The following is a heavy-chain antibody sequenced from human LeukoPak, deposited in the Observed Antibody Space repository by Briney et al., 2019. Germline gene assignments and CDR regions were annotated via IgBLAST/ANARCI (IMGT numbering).Heavy chain of an antibody. V-gene: IGHV3-11*06. Sequence: GGSLRLSCAVSGFTSSDYYMSWVRQAPGKGMGCVSYISSDSSYTNYADSVRGRFTISRDHAKNSLYLQMNSLRAEDTAVYYCVRGGPYGDYDAYWGQGTLVTVSS. D-gene: IGHD4-17*01. CDR2: ISSDSSYT. CDR3: VRGGPYGDYDAY. CDR1: GFTSSDYY. J-gene: IGHJ4*02.